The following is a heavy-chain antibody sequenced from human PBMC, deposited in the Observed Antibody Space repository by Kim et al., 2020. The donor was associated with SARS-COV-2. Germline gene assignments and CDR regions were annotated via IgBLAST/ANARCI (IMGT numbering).Heavy chain of an antibody. Sequence: SETLSLTCTVSGGSISSYYWSWIRQPPGKGLEWIGYIYYSGSTNYNPSLKSRVTISVDTSKNQFSLKLSSVTAADTAVYYCARGDYDFWSGPSSIDYWGQGTLVTVSS. CDR1: GGSISSYY. V-gene: IGHV4-59*13. D-gene: IGHD3-3*01. J-gene: IGHJ4*02. CDR2: IYYSGST. CDR3: ARGDYDFWSGPSSIDY.